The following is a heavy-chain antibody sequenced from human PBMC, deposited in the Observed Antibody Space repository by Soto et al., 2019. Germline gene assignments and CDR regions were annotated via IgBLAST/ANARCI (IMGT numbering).Heavy chain of an antibody. Sequence: SETLSLTCTVSGGSISSYYWSWIRQPPGKGLEWIGYIYYSGSTNYNPSLKSRVTISVDTSKNQFSLKLSSVTAADTAVYYCAKDRGFWSGYYFPPLSTVVDYWGQGTLVTVSS. J-gene: IGHJ4*02. D-gene: IGHD3-3*01. V-gene: IGHV4-59*12. CDR1: GGSISSYY. CDR3: AKDRGFWSGYYFPPLSTVVDY. CDR2: IYYSGST.